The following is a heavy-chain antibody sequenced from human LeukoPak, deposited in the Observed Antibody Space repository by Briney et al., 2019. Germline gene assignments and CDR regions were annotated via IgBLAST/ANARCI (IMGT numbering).Heavy chain of an antibody. D-gene: IGHD3-10*01. CDR1: GYTFTSYD. CDR3: ARSSSMVRGVTTYHGMDV. V-gene: IGHV1-8*01. J-gene: IGHJ6*02. CDR2: MNPNSGNT. Sequence: ASVKVSCKASGYTFTSYDINWVRQATGQGLEWMGWMNPNSGNTGYAQNFQGRVTKTRDTSISTAYMELSSLRSEDTAVYYCARSSSMVRGVTTYHGMDVWGQGTTVTVSS.